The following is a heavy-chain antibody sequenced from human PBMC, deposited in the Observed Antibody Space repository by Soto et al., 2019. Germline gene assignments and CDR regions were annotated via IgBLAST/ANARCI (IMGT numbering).Heavy chain of an antibody. J-gene: IGHJ3*02. CDR1: GYTFTSYG. D-gene: IGHD6-19*01. CDR2: ISTYNGNT. V-gene: IGHV1-18*01. CDR3: AREAATGYSSGWLDAFDI. Sequence: ASVKVSCKASGYTFTSYGISWVRQAPGQGLEWMGWISTYNGNTNYAQKLQGRVTMTTDTSTSTAYMELRSLRSDDTAVYYCAREAATGYSSGWLDAFDIWGQGTMVTVSS.